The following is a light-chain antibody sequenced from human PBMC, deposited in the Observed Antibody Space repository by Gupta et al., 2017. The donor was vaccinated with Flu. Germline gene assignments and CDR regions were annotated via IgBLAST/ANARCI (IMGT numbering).Light chain of an antibody. CDR2: QDS. CDR3: QAWDSSTERYV. CDR1: KLGDKY. V-gene: IGLV3-1*01. J-gene: IGLJ1*01. Sequence: SYELTQPPSVSVSPGQTASITCSGDKLGDKYACWYQQKPGQSPVLVIYQDSKRPSGIPERFSGSNSGNTATLTISGTQAMDEADYYCQAWDSSTERYVFGTGTKVTVL.